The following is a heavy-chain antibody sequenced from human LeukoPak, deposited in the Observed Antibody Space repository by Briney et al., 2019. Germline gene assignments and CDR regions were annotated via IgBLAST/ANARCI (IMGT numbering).Heavy chain of an antibody. J-gene: IGHJ4*02. D-gene: IGHD3-22*01. CDR3: AKPITMIVVVITPFDY. CDR1: GFTFSSYA. V-gene: IGHV3-23*01. Sequence: GGSLRLSCAASGFTFSSYALTWVRQAPGKGLEWVSAISGSGSSTYYADPVKGRFTISRDNSKNTLYLQMNSLRAEDTAVYYCAKPITMIVVVITPFDYWGQGTLVTVSS. CDR2: ISGSGSST.